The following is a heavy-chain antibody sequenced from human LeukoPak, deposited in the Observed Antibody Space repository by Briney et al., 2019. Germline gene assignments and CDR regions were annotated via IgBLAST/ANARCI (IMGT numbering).Heavy chain of an antibody. CDR1: GGSISSGSYY. CDR2: IYTSGST. CDR3: ARTLQRLFEQGDAFDI. Sequence: PSQTLSLTCTVSGGSISSGSYYWSWIRQPAGKGLEWIGRIYTSGSTNYNPSLKSRVTISVDTSKNQFSLKLSSVTAADTAVYYCARTLQRLFEQGDAFDIWGQGTMVTVSP. J-gene: IGHJ3*02. D-gene: IGHD1/OR15-1a*01. V-gene: IGHV4-61*02.